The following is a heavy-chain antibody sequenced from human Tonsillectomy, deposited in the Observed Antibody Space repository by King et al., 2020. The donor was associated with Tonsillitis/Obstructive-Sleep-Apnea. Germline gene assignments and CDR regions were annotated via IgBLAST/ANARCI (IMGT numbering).Heavy chain of an antibody. Sequence: VQLQQWGAGLLKPSETLSLTCAGYGGSFSGYYWNWIRQPPGKGLEWIGEINHSGSTNYNPSLKSRVTISVDTSKNQFSLKLSSVTAADTAVYYCATGIAGAYYYYMDVWGKGTTVTVSS. CDR3: ATGIAGAYYYYMDV. D-gene: IGHD2-15*01. V-gene: IGHV4-34*01. CDR1: GGSFSGYY. CDR2: INHSGST. J-gene: IGHJ6*03.